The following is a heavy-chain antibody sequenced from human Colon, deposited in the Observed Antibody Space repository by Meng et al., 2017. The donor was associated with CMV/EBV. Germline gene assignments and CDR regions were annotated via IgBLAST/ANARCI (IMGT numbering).Heavy chain of an antibody. V-gene: IGHV1-8*01. D-gene: IGHD4-17*01. Sequence: CKASGYTFPDYDVNWVRQATGQGLEWMGYMSPDNGYADFAQKFQSRVTMSRNTSINTAYMELTGLRSEDTAVYYCARGRAPPLRHFDSWGQGTLVTVSS. CDR3: ARGRAPPLRHFDS. CDR1: GYTFPDYD. J-gene: IGHJ5*01. CDR2: MSPDNGYA.